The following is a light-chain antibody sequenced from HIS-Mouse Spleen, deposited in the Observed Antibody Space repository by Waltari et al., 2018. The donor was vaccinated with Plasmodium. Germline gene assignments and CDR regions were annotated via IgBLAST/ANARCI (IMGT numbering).Light chain of an antibody. CDR1: QLGDKY. CDR3: QAWDSSTAWV. J-gene: IGLJ2*01. CDR2: QDS. V-gene: IGLV3-1*01. Sequence: SYELTQPPSVSVSPGQTASITCSGAQLGDKYACWYQQKPGQSPVLVIYQDSKRPSGIPKRFSGSNSGNTATLTISGTQAMDEADYYCQAWDSSTAWVFGGGTKLTVL.